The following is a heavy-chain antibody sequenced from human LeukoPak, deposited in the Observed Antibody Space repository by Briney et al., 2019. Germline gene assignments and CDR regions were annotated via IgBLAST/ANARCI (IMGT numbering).Heavy chain of an antibody. V-gene: IGHV4-59*05. CDR2: IYYSGST. D-gene: IGHD6-13*01. CDR1: GDSISSYY. CDR3: AREGTDIAAAGNYYYFDY. J-gene: IGHJ4*02. Sequence: SETLSFTCTVSGDSISSYYWSWIRQPPGKGLEWIGSIYYSGSTYYNPSLKSRVTISVDTSKNQFSLKLSSVTAADTAVYYCAREGTDIAAAGNYYYFDYWGQGTLVTVSS.